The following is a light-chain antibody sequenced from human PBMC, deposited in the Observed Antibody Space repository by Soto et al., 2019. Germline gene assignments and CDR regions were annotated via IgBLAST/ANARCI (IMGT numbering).Light chain of an antibody. V-gene: IGLV2-14*03. Sequence: QSALTQPASVSGSPGQSITISCTGTSSDVDDYNFVSWYQHHPGKAPKLMIYDVNNRPSGVSNRFSASKSGNTASLTISGLPAEDEDDYYCSSHRSSSTPLFGGGTKLTV. CDR1: SSDVDDYNF. J-gene: IGLJ2*01. CDR3: SSHRSSSTPL. CDR2: DVN.